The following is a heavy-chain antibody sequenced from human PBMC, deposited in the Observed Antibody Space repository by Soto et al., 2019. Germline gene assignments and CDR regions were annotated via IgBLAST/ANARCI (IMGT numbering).Heavy chain of an antibody. Sequence: ASVHVSCQASGYTFTDYYMHWVRQAPGQGLEWSGWINPNSCGTNYAQKCQGRVTMTRDTSISTAYMELNRLRSDDTDVYYCARDQSPSSGWPGMDVWGQGTTVTVS. V-gene: IGHV1-2*02. D-gene: IGHD6-19*01. J-gene: IGHJ6*02. CDR2: INPNSCGT. CDR3: ARDQSPSSGWPGMDV. CDR1: GYTFTDYY.